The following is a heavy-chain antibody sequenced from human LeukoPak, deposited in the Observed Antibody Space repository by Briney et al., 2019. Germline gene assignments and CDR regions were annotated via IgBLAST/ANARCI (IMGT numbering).Heavy chain of an antibody. CDR3: AREGYDPGNYPIDL. J-gene: IGHJ5*02. D-gene: IGHD3-10*01. Sequence: GGSLRLSCAASGFTFSDHYMNWVRQAPGEGLEWVSSITSHSHDIYYADSVRGRFTISRDNARNSLFLQMNSLRVDDTAMYYCAREGYDPGNYPIDLWGQGTLVTVSS. CDR2: ITSHSHDI. V-gene: IGHV3-21*01. CDR1: GFTFSDHY.